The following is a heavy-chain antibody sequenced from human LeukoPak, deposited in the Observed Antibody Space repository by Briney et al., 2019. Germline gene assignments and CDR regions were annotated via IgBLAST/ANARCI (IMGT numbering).Heavy chain of an antibody. CDR1: GFTFSSYW. D-gene: IGHD1-7*01. J-gene: IGHJ6*02. V-gene: IGHV3-7*04. Sequence: GGSLRLSCAASGFTFSSYWMSWVRQAPGKGLEWVANIKQDGSEKDYVDSVKGRFTISRDNAKNSLYLQMNSLRAEDTAVYYCARENWNYGYYYYGMDVWGQGTTVTVSS. CDR3: ARENWNYGYYYYGMDV. CDR2: IKQDGSEK.